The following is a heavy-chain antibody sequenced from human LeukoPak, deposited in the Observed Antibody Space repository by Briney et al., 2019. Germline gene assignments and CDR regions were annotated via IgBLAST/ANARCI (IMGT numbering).Heavy chain of an antibody. J-gene: IGHJ4*02. D-gene: IGHD3-10*01. CDR3: ARDSSGWRSFDY. Sequence: SETLSLTCTVSGYSIGSGYYWGWIRQPPGKGLEWIGSIYHSGSTYYNPSLKSRVTISVDTSKNQFSLKLSSVTAADTAVYYCARDSSGWRSFDYWGQGTLVTVSS. V-gene: IGHV4-38-2*02. CDR1: GYSIGSGYY. CDR2: IYHSGST.